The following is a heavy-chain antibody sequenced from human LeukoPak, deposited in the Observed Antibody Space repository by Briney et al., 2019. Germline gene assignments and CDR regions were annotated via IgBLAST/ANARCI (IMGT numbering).Heavy chain of an antibody. CDR2: INHSGST. CDR3: ARGTYDFWSGHRGGYYCMDV. CDR1: GGSFSGYC. J-gene: IGHJ6*03. D-gene: IGHD3-3*01. V-gene: IGHV4-34*01. Sequence: SETLSLTCAVYGGSFSGYCWSCIRQPPGKGLEWIGEINHSGSTNYNPSLKSRVTISVDTSKNQFSLKLSSVTAADTAVYYCARGTYDFWSGHRGGYYCMDVWGKGTTVTVSS.